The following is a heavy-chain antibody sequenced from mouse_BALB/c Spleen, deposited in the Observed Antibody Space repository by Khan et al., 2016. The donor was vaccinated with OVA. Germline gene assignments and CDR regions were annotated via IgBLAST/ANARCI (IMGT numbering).Heavy chain of an antibody. CDR3: ARGGYSSFAY. Sequence: VQLKQSGTVLARPGASVKMSCKASGYSFTSYLIHWVKQRPGQGLEWIGDVYPGNGDTTYNQKFKDKAKLTASTSANTAYMELSSLTNEDSAVYNCARGGYSSFAYWGQGTLVTVSA. V-gene: IGHV1-5*01. CDR1: GYSFTSYL. CDR2: VYPGNGDT. J-gene: IGHJ3*01. D-gene: IGHD1-3*01.